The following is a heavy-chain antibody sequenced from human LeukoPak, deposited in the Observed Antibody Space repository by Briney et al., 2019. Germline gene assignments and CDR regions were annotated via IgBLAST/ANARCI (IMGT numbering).Heavy chain of an antibody. V-gene: IGHV4-59*12. CDR1: GCTISSYY. CDR3: ATEFSQHLPPFWFDP. J-gene: IGHJ5*02. D-gene: IGHD2-2*01. CDR2: IYYSGST. Sequence: PSETLSLTCTLSGCTISSYYRIWIRQPPGKGLEWIGYIYYSGSTNYNPSLKSRVIISEDTSKNQFSLKLSSVTAADTAVYYCATEFSQHLPPFWFDPWGQGTLVTVSS.